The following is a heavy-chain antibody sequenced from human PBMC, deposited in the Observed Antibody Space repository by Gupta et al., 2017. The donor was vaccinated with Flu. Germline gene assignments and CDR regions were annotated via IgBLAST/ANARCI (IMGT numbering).Heavy chain of an antibody. D-gene: IGHD1-1*01. CDR2: ITNSGSYI. CDR3: ARERADTTLIYDAFDI. V-gene: IGHV3-21*01. Sequence: EVQLVESGGGLVKPGGSLRLSCVASGFTFNNWNMNWVRQAPGKGLEWVSSITNSGSYIYYADSLKGRFTISRDNAKNSLYLQMNSLRVEDSAVYYCARERADTTLIYDAFDIWGQGTMVTVSS. CDR1: GFTFNNWN. J-gene: IGHJ3*02.